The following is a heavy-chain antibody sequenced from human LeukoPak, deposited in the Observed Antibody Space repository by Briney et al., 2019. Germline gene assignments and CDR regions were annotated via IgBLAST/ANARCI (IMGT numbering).Heavy chain of an antibody. CDR2: INPNSGGT. Sequence: ASVKVSCKASEYTFTGYYMHWVRQAPGQGLEWMGWINPNSGGTNYAQKFQGRVTMTRDTSISTAYMELSRLRSDDTAVYYCARAATVTPYYFDYWGQGTLVTVSS. J-gene: IGHJ4*02. CDR1: EYTFTGYY. D-gene: IGHD4-17*01. CDR3: ARAATVTPYYFDY. V-gene: IGHV1-2*02.